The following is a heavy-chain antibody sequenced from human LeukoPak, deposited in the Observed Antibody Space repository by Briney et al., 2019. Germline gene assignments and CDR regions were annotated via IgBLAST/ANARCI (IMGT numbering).Heavy chain of an antibody. CDR3: ARVDSQTYTSVDY. V-gene: IGHV1-2*02. Sequence: ASVKVSCKASGCTFTGYYMYWVRQAPGQGLEWMGWIDPNSGGTNFAQKFQGRVTMTRDTSITTAYMDLSRLRSDDTAVYYCARVDSQTYTSVDYWGQGTLVSVSS. CDR2: IDPNSGGT. J-gene: IGHJ4*02. D-gene: IGHD3-22*01. CDR1: GCTFTGYY.